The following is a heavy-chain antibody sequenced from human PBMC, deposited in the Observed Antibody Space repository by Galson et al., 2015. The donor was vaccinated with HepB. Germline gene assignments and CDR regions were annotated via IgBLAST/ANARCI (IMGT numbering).Heavy chain of an antibody. Sequence: SVKVSCKASGGTFSSYAISWVRQAPGQGLEWMGGIIPIFGTANYAQKFQGRVTITADESTSTAYMELSSLRSEDTAVYYCARCPGIVVVPAAIHYYYMDVWGKGTTVTVSS. J-gene: IGHJ6*03. CDR2: IIPIFGTA. CDR3: ARCPGIVVVPAAIHYYYMDV. V-gene: IGHV1-69*13. CDR1: GGTFSSYA. D-gene: IGHD2-2*02.